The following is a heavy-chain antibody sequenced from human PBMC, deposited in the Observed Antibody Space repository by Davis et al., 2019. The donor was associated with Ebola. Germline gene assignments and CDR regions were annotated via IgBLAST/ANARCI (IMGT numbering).Heavy chain of an antibody. Sequence: AASVKVSCKASGYIFTSYAMHWVRQAPGQRLEWMGWINAGNGNTKYSQKFQGRVTITRDTSTSTAYMELRSLRSDDTAVYYCASALGIYSPPDYWGQGTLVTVSS. CDR1: GYIFTSYA. CDR3: ASALGIYSPPDY. D-gene: IGHD5-12*01. CDR2: INAGNGNT. J-gene: IGHJ4*02. V-gene: IGHV1-3*01.